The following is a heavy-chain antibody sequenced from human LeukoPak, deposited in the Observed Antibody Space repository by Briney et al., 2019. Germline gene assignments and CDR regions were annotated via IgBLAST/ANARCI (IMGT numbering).Heavy chain of an antibody. V-gene: IGHV4-59*01. CDR3: ARARGSGSYFTWYFDL. CDR2: IYYSGST. Sequence: SETLSLTCTVSGGSISSYYWSWIRQPPGKGLEWIGYIYYSGSTNYNPSLKSRVTISVDTSKNQFSLKLSPVTAADTAVYYCARARGSGSYFTWYFDLRGRGTLVTVSS. J-gene: IGHJ2*01. D-gene: IGHD1-26*01. CDR1: GGSISSYY.